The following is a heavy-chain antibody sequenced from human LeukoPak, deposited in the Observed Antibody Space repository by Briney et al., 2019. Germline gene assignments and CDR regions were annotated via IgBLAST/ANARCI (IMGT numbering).Heavy chain of an antibody. CDR2: VYYSGST. J-gene: IGHJ4*02. Sequence: SETLSLTCTVSGGSVSSGSYYWSWIRQPPGKGLEWIGYVYYSGSTNSNPSFKSRITISVDTSRNQFSLQLSSVTAADAAVYYCARIHRYCSGGACYVLDNWGQGTLVAVSS. CDR1: GGSVSSGSYY. V-gene: IGHV4-61*01. CDR3: ARIHRYCSGGACYVLDN. D-gene: IGHD2-15*01.